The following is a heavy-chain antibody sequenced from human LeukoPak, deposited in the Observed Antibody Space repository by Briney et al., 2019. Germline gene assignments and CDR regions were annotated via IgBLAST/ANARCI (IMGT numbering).Heavy chain of an antibody. CDR3: ARHGYSSGWYGACNI. CDR1: DGTISGYF. V-gene: IGHV4-59*08. Sequence: SETLSRTCTVSDGTISGYFWSWFRQPPGKGLEWIGYIYYSGTTQYSPSLKSRVTISVDTSKNQFSLKLSSVTASDTAVYYCARHGYSSGWYGACNIWGQGTMVTVSS. J-gene: IGHJ3*02. CDR2: IYYSGTT. D-gene: IGHD6-19*01.